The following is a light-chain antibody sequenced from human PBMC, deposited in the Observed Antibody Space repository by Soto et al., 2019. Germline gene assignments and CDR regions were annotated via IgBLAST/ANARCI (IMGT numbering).Light chain of an antibody. J-gene: IGKJ1*01. CDR2: DAS. CDR3: QHSWT. Sequence: DIQMTQSPSTLSASVGDRVTITCRASQSISSWLAWYQQKPGKAPKLLIYDASSLESGVPSRFSGSGSGTEFTLTISSLQPDDFATYYCQHSWTFSQGTKVEIK. V-gene: IGKV1-5*01. CDR1: QSISSW.